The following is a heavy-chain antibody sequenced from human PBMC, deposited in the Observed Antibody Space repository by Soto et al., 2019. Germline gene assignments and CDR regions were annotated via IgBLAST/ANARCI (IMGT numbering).Heavy chain of an antibody. Sequence: GGSLRLSCAASGFTFSSSAMSWVRQAPGKGLEWVSAISGSGGSTYYADSVKGRFTISRDNSKNTLYLQMNSLRAEDTAVYYCAKGRDGYYDFWSGYYSDYWGQGTLVTVSS. CDR3: AKGRDGYYDFWSGYYSDY. D-gene: IGHD3-3*01. CDR1: GFTFSSSA. V-gene: IGHV3-23*01. J-gene: IGHJ4*02. CDR2: ISGSGGST.